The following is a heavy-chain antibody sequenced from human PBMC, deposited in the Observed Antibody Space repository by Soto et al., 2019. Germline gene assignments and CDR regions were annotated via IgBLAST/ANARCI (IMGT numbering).Heavy chain of an antibody. CDR1: GFTFSSYS. D-gene: IGHD3-10*01. CDR3: ARGSYYYGSGRFAFDI. Sequence: PGGSLRLSCAASGFTFSSYSMNWVRQAPGKGLEWVSSISSSSYIYYADSVKGRFTISRDNAKNSLYLQMNSLRAEDTAVYYCARGSYYYGSGRFAFDIWGQGTMVTVSS. V-gene: IGHV3-21*01. CDR2: ISSSSYI. J-gene: IGHJ3*02.